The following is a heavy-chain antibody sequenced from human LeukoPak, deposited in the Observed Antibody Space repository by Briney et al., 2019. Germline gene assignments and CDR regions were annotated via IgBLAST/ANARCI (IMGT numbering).Heavy chain of an antibody. CDR3: ARDGVRYFDWFNWFDP. J-gene: IGHJ5*02. CDR1: GFTFSGYG. Sequence: GGSLRLSCAASGFTFSGYGMHWVRQAPGKELEWVAVIWYDGSNKYYADSVKGRFTISRDNSKNTLYLQMNSLRAEDTAVYYCARDGVRYFDWFNWFDPWGQGTLVTVSS. CDR2: IWYDGSNK. V-gene: IGHV3-33*01. D-gene: IGHD3-9*01.